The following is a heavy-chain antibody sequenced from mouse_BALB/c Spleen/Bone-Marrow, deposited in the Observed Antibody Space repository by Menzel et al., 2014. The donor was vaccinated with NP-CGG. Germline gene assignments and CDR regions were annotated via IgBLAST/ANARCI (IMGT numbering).Heavy chain of an antibody. V-gene: IGHV1-4*02. CDR1: GYIFTSYT. J-gene: IGHJ3*01. CDR2: INPSSGYT. D-gene: IGHD4-1*01. Sequence: VQLVESGAELARPGASVKMSCKASGYIFTSYTIQWVKQRPGQGLEWIGYINPSSGYTDYNQKFKDKTTLTADKSSNTAYMQLTSLTSEDSAVYSCAREARTGAWFTYWGQGTLVTVSA. CDR3: AREARTGAWFTY.